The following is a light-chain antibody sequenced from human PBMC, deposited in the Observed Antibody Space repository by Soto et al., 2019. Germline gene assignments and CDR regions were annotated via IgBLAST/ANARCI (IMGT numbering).Light chain of an antibody. CDR2: KAS. Sequence: DIQMTQSPSTLSASVGDTVTITCRASQSINSWLAWYQQKPGKAPKGLIYKASTLESVVPSRFSGSGSETEFTLTISGLQPDDFATYCCQQYHTYSTFGGGTKVDIK. J-gene: IGKJ4*01. CDR3: QQYHTYST. CDR1: QSINSW. V-gene: IGKV1-5*03.